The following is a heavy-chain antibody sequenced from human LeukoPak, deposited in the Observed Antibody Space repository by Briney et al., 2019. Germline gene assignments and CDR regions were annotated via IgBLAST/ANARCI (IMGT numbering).Heavy chain of an antibody. CDR3: ARVGDTAMVTLGFDY. CDR2: INPNSGGT. CDR1: GYTFTGYY. J-gene: IGHJ4*02. Sequence: ASVKVSCKASGYTFTGYYMHWVRQAPGQGLEWMGWINPNSGGTNYAQKFQGRVTMTRDTSISTAYMELSRLRSDDTAVYYCARVGDTAMVTLGFDYWGQGTLATVSS. V-gene: IGHV1-2*02. D-gene: IGHD5-18*01.